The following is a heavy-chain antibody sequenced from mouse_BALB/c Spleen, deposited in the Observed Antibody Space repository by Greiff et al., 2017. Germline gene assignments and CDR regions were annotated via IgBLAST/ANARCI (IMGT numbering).Heavy chain of an antibody. D-gene: IGHD1-1*02. CDR3: ARSDYSLVYFDY. CDR1: GFTFSSFG. V-gene: IGHV5-17*02. CDR2: ISSGSSTI. J-gene: IGHJ2*01. Sequence: DVMLVESGGGLVQPGGSRKLSCAASGFTFSSFGMHWVRQAPEKGLEWVAYISSGSSTIYYADTVKGRFTISRDNPKNTLFLQMTSLRSEDTAMYYCARSDYSLVYFDYWGQGTTRTVSS.